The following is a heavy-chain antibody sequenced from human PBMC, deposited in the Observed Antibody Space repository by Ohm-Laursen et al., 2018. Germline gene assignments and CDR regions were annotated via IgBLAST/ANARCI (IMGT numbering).Heavy chain of an antibody. CDR3: ARVSRRDGYNPLDY. V-gene: IGHV4-59*07. CDR1: GGSISSYY. D-gene: IGHD5-24*01. J-gene: IGHJ4*02. CDR2: IYYSGST. Sequence: SDTLSLTCTVSGGSISSYYWSWIRQPPGKGLEWIGYIYYSGSTNYNPSLKGRVTISVDTSKNQFSLKLSSVTAADTAVYYCARVSRRDGYNPLDYWGQGTLVTVSS.